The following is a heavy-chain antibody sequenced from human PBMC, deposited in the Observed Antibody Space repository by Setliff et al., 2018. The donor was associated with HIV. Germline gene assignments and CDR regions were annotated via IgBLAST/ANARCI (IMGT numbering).Heavy chain of an antibody. CDR2: IYYTGYT. Sequence: TLSLTCTVSGDSIHSVTSYWGWFRQSPGKGLEWIGTIYYTGYTFNNPSLTSRVTMSVDTSKSQFSLKLQSVTAADTAIYYCARHTAVNVSPSGLGYYYIDVWAKGTSVTVSS. CDR3: ARHTAVNVSPSGLGYYYIDV. D-gene: IGHD3-9*01. CDR1: GDSIHSVTSY. J-gene: IGHJ6*03. V-gene: IGHV4-39*01.